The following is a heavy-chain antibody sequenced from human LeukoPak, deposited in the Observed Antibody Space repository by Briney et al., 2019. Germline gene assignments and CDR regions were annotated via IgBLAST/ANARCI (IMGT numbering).Heavy chain of an antibody. CDR3: ARGALGMSGRIVDAFDI. CDR2: ISSSSSYI. V-gene: IGHV3-21*01. CDR1: GFTFSSYG. Sequence: GGSLRLSCAASGFTFSSYGMHWVRQAPGKGLEWVSSISSSSSYIYFVDSVKGRFTISRDNAKNSLYLQMNSLRAEDTAVYYCARGALGMSGRIVDAFDIWGQGTRVTVSS. J-gene: IGHJ3*02. D-gene: IGHD1-14*01.